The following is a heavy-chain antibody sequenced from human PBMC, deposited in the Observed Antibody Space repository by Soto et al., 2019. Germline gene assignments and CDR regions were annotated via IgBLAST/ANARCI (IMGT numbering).Heavy chain of an antibody. J-gene: IGHJ3*01. Sequence: GGSLRLSCAASGFTFNSYWMTWVRQAPGKGLEWVANINTDGSQKHSVDSVKGRFTFSRDNAKNSLYLQMNSLRVEDTAVYYCARVSRRNTSDVWGQGTMVTVSS. CDR1: GFTFNSYW. CDR3: ARVSRRNTSDV. CDR2: INTDGSQK. V-gene: IGHV3-7*01.